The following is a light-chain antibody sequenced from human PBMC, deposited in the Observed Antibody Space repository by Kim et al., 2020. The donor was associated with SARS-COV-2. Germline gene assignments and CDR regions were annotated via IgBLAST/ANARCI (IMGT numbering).Light chain of an antibody. CDR3: SSYTLSSTYV. J-gene: IGLJ1*01. CDR1: SSAVGNYNY. V-gene: IGLV2-14*03. CDR2: DVT. Sequence: GQSITTSCTGTSSAVGNYNYVSWYQHHPGKVPKLMIYDVTERLAGVSNRFSGSKSGNTASLTISGLQAEDEADYYCSSYTLSSTYVFGSGTKVTVL.